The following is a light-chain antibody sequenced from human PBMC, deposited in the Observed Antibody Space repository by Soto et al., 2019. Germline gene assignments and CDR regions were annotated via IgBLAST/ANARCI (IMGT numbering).Light chain of an antibody. Sequence: EIVMTQSPATLSVSPGERATLSCRASQSVSSNLAWYQQKPGQAPRLLIYVASTRATGMPARFSGSGSGTEFTLTISSLQSEDFAVYYCEQYNNWPPWTLGQGTKVEIK. CDR1: QSVSSN. V-gene: IGKV3-15*01. CDR3: EQYNNWPPWT. CDR2: VAS. J-gene: IGKJ1*01.